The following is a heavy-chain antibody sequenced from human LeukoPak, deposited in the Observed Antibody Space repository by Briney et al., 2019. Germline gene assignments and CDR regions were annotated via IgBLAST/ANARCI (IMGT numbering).Heavy chain of an antibody. D-gene: IGHD3-3*01. J-gene: IGHJ4*02. CDR3: AREVTYYDFWSGYSELLYNYHFDY. CDR2: IYTSGST. V-gene: IGHV4-4*07. CDR1: GGSISSYY. Sequence: SETLSLTCTVSGGSISSYYCSWIRQPAGKGLEWIGRIYTSGSTNYNPSLKRRVTMSVDTSKNQFSLKLSSVTAADTAVYYCAREVTYYDFWSGYSELLYNYHFDYWGQGTLVTVSS.